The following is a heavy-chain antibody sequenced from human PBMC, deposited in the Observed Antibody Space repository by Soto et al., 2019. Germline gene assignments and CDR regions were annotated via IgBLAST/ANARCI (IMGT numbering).Heavy chain of an antibody. Sequence: QLQLQESGSGLVKPSQTLSLTCAVSGGSISSGGYSWSWIRQPPGKGLEWIGYMYHSGSTYYNPSLNTPITISIHKPNTEFSPNLSSVNDASPAVYYFASVPDYWGQGTLVTVSS. J-gene: IGHJ4*02. CDR1: GGSISSGGYS. CDR2: MYHSGST. CDR3: ASVPDY. V-gene: IGHV4-30-2*01.